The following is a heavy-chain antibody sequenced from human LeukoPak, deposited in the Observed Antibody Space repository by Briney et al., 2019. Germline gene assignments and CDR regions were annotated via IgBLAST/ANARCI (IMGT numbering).Heavy chain of an antibody. J-gene: IGHJ4*02. CDR2: IYYSGSA. V-gene: IGHV4-31*03. Sequence: PSETLSLTCTVSGGSISSAGYYWSWIRQHPGKGLEWIGYIYYSGSAYYNPSLKSRVTISVDTSKNQFSLKLSSVTAADTAVYYCARSSFGELLSWGQGTLVTVSS. D-gene: IGHD3-10*01. CDR3: ARSSFGELLS. CDR1: GGSISSAGYY.